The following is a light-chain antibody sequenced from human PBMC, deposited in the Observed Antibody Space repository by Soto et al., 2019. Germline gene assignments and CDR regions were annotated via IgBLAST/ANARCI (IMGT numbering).Light chain of an antibody. V-gene: IGKV1-39*01. CDR1: QTIIGY. CDR2: AAS. Sequence: DIQMTQSPSSLSASIGDSVTITCRASQTIIGYLNWYQQKPGKAPRLLTNAASNLQSGVPSRFRGSGSETDFTLTITSLQPEDFATYYCQQSYTTPRTFGQGTKVDIK. CDR3: QQSYTTPRT. J-gene: IGKJ1*01.